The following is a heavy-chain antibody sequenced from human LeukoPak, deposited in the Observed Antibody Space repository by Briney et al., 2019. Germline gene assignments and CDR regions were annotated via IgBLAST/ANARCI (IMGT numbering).Heavy chain of an antibody. D-gene: IGHD6-19*01. CDR2: INPSGGST. J-gene: IGHJ6*03. CDR3: AREYSSGWYNYYYYYMDV. Sequence: ASVKVSCKASGYTFSNYGYSWVRQAPGQGLEWMGIINPSGGSTSYAQKFQGRVTMTRDTSTSTVYMELSSLRSEDTAVYYCAREYSSGWYNYYYYYMDVWGKGTTVTISS. V-gene: IGHV1-46*01. CDR1: GYTFSNYG.